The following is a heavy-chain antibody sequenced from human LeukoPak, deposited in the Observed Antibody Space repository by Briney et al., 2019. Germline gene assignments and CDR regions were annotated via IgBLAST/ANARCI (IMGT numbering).Heavy chain of an antibody. Sequence: PGGSLRLSCAASGFTFNKYWLHWVRQAPGKGLVWVSRISPDDMSTSYADSVKGRFTISRDNAKNSLYLQMNSLRAEDTALYYCAKDMVVAAQRGVDVWGQGTTVTVSS. J-gene: IGHJ6*02. CDR2: ISPDDMST. CDR1: GFTFNKYW. D-gene: IGHD2-15*01. V-gene: IGHV3-74*01. CDR3: AKDMVVAAQRGVDV.